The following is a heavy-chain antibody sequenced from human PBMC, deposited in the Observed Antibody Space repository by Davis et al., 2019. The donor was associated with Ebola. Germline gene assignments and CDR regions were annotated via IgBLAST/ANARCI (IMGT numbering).Heavy chain of an antibody. Sequence: GESLKISCAASGFTVSSNHMSWVRQAPGKGLEWVSVIYDHSTAYADSVRGRFIISRDKSNNTLYLEMNSLRVDETAVYYCATTQWLREFDNWGQGTLVTVSS. CDR3: ATTQWLREFDN. J-gene: IGHJ4*02. CDR1: GFTVSSNH. CDR2: IYDHST. D-gene: IGHD6-19*01. V-gene: IGHV3-53*05.